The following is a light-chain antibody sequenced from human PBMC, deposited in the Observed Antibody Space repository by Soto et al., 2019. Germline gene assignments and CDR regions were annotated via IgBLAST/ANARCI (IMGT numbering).Light chain of an antibody. Sequence: DIVMTQSPDSLSVSLGERATINCKSSQSVLSSSNNKNYLAWYQQKPGQPPKVVIYWASTRGSGVPDRFSGSGSGTDFILTISSLQAEDVAVYYCQHYYSSPLTFGGGTKVEIK. CDR2: WAS. CDR3: QHYYSSPLT. V-gene: IGKV4-1*01. J-gene: IGKJ4*01. CDR1: QSVLSSSNNKNY.